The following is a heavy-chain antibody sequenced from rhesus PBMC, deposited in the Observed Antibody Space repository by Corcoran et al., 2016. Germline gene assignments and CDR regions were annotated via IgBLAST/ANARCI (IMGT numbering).Heavy chain of an antibody. Sequence: QVQLVQSGAEVMKPGTSVKLSCKASGYPFTSYYINWVRQAPGQVLEWMGWINPSNGNAGYAQKFQGRVTITRDTSTSTSYIELNSLRSEDAAVYYCARGDIVGTVLSGYWGQGVLVTVSS. CDR3: ARGDIVGTVLSGY. J-gene: IGHJ4*01. CDR1: GYPFTSYY. D-gene: IGHD5-24*01. V-gene: IGHV1-200*01. CDR2: INPSNGNA.